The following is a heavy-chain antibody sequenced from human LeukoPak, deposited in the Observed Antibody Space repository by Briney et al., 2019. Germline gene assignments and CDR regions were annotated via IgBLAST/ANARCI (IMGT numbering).Heavy chain of an antibody. Sequence: PGGSQRLSCAASGFTFSSYGMHWVRQAPGKGLEWVAVIWYDGSNKYYADSVKGRFTISRDNSKNTLYLQMNSLRAEDTAVYYCARGSDSSGYYSYYYYYYGVDVWGQGTTVTVSS. CDR1: GFTFSSYG. D-gene: IGHD3-22*01. V-gene: IGHV3-33*01. CDR2: IWYDGSNK. J-gene: IGHJ6*02. CDR3: ARGSDSSGYYSYYYYYYGVDV.